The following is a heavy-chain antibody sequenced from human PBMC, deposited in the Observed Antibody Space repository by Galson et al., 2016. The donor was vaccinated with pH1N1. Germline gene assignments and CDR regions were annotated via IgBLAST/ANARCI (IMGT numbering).Heavy chain of an antibody. CDR3: VGPLGNPPGY. Sequence: SGFTFSSYWMSWVRQAPGKGLEWVANIKQDGSEKYYVDSVKGRFTISRDNAKKPLYLQMDSLRAEDTAVYFCVGPLGNPPGYWGQGTLVTVSS. V-gene: IGHV3-7*01. J-gene: IGHJ4*02. CDR1: GFTFSSYW. CDR2: IKQDGSEK. D-gene: IGHD1-14*01.